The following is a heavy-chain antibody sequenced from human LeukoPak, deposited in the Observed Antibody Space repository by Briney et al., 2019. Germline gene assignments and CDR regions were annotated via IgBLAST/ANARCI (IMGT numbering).Heavy chain of an antibody. CDR3: VRGQATAWGLDY. CDR1: GFTFDDYG. Sequence: PGGSLRLSCAASGFTFDDYGMSWVRQAPGKGLEWVSGINWNGGITAYADSVKGRFTISRDNAKNTVYLQMNSLRAEDTALYYCVRGQATAWGLDYWGQGTLVTVSS. CDR2: INWNGGIT. J-gene: IGHJ4*02. V-gene: IGHV3-20*04. D-gene: IGHD6-13*01.